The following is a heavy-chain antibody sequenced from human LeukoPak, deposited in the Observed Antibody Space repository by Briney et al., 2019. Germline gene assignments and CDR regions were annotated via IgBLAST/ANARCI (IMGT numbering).Heavy chain of an antibody. CDR2: IKQDGSEK. CDR1: GFTFTTYW. CDR3: ARARARTYYYYYGMDV. D-gene: IGHD1-26*01. J-gene: IGHJ6*02. V-gene: IGHV3-7*01. Sequence: PGGSLRLSCAASGFTFTTYWMSWVRQAPGKGLEWVANIKQDGSEKYYVDSVKGRVTISRDNAKNSLYLQMNSLRAEDTAVYYCARARARTYYYYYGMDVWGQGTTVTVSS.